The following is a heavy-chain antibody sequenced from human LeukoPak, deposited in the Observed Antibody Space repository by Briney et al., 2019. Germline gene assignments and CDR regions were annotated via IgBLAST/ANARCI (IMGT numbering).Heavy chain of an antibody. V-gene: IGHV3-21*01. CDR2: ISSSSSYI. D-gene: IGHD3-22*01. J-gene: IGHJ6*03. CDR1: GFTFSSYS. CDR3: ARDYEDDSSGYYNYYYYYMDV. Sequence: GGSLRLSCAASGFTFSSYSMNWVRQAPGKGLERVSSISSSSSYIYYADSVKGRFTISRDNAKNSLCLQMNSLRAEDTAVYYCARDYEDDSSGYYNYYYYYMDVWGKGTTVTVSS.